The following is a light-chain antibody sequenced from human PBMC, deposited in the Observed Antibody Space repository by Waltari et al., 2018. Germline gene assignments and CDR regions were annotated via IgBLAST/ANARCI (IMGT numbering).Light chain of an antibody. Sequence: EIVLTQSPATLSLSPGERGTLSCRASQSVSSYLAWYQQKPGQAHRLLIYDASNRATGIPARFSGSGSGTDFTLTISSLEPEDFAVYYCQQRSNWLALTFGGGTKVEIK. CDR1: QSVSSY. J-gene: IGKJ4*01. CDR3: QQRSNWLALT. V-gene: IGKV3-11*01. CDR2: DAS.